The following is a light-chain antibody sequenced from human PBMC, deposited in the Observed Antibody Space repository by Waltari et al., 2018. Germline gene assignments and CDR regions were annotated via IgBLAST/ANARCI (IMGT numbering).Light chain of an antibody. CDR1: SSDVVGYNF. V-gene: IGLV2-8*01. J-gene: IGLJ3*02. CDR2: EVT. Sequence: QSALTQPPSASGSPGQSVTISCTATSSDVVGYNFVSWYHQLPGKAPKLMIFEVTKRPSGVPDRFAGSKSGNTASLTVSGLQAEDEADYYCSSFAGTKNWVFGGGTKLTVL. CDR3: SSFAGTKNWV.